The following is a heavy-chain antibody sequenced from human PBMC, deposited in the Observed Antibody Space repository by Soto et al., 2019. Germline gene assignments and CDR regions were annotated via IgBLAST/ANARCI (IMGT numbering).Heavy chain of an antibody. D-gene: IGHD2-15*01. V-gene: IGHV5-51*01. CDR2: IYPGDSDT. J-gene: IGHJ5*02. CDR3: ARAQTHPPYELFVVVVAATPGWFDP. Sequence: GESLKISCKGSGYSFTSYWIGWVRQMPGKGLEWMGIIYPGDSDTRYSPSFQGQVTISADKSISTAYLQWSSLKASDTAMYYCARAQTHPPYELFVVVVAATPGWFDPWGQGTLVTVSS. CDR1: GYSFTSYW.